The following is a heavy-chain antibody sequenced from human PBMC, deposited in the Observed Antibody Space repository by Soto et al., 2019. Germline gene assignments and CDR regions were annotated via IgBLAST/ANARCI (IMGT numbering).Heavy chain of an antibody. CDR3: ARQSDYDCWSGYYTHYYGMDV. CDR1: GGSISSSSYY. J-gene: IGHJ6*02. Sequence: ETLSLTCTASGGSISSSSYYWGWIRQPPGKGLEWIGSIYYSGSTYYNPSLKSRVTISVDTSKNQFSLKLSSVTAADTAVYYCARQSDYDCWSGYYTHYYGMDVWGQGTTVTVSS. CDR2: IYYSGST. V-gene: IGHV4-39*01. D-gene: IGHD3-3*01.